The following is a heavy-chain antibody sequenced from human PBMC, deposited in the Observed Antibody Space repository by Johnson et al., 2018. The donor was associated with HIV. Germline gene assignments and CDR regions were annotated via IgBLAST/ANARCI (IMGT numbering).Heavy chain of an antibody. Sequence: VQLVESGGRVVRPGGSLRLSCAASGFTFHDYGMTWVRQAPGKGLEWFSGINWSGSSTDYADSVKGRFTISRDHAKSSLYLQMNSLRAEDTALYYCARPAYSGTWTDAFDIWGQGTMVTVSA. D-gene: IGHD1-26*01. V-gene: IGHV3-20*04. CDR2: INWSGSST. CDR1: GFTFHDYG. J-gene: IGHJ3*02. CDR3: ARPAYSGTWTDAFDI.